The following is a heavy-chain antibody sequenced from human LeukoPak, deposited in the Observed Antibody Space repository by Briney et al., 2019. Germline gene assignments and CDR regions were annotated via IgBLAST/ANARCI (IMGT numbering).Heavy chain of an antibody. Sequence: ASVEVSCKASGGTFSSYAISWVRQAPGQGLEWMGRIIPIFGTANYAQKLQGRVTITTDESTSTAYMELSSLRSEDTAVYYCARDYSAVAGDYWGQGTLVTVSS. CDR2: IIPIFGTA. J-gene: IGHJ4*02. V-gene: IGHV1-69*05. CDR1: GGTFSSYA. D-gene: IGHD6-19*01. CDR3: ARDYSAVAGDY.